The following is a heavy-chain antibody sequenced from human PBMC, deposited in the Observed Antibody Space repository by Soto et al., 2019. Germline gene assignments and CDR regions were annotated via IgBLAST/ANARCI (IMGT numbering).Heavy chain of an antibody. CDR3: ARVECSSTSCYLSYYYGMDV. V-gene: IGHV1-46*01. J-gene: IGHJ6*02. CDR2: INPSGGST. Sequence: VASVKVSCKASGYTFTSYYMHWVRQAPGQGLEWMGIINPSGGSTSYAQKFQGRVTITADESTSTAYMELSSLRSEDTAVYYCARVECSSTSCYLSYYYGMDVWGQGTTVTV. D-gene: IGHD2-2*01. CDR1: GYTFTSYY.